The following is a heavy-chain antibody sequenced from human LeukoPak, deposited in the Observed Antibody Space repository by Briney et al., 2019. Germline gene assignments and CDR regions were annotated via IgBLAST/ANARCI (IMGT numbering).Heavy chain of an antibody. CDR1: GGSISIYNFY. J-gene: IGHJ4*02. D-gene: IGHD6-13*01. CDR2: IYNAGST. Sequence: SETLSLTCTVSGGSISIYNFYWGWVRQPPGKGLEWIGNIYNAGSTYYNPSLKSRVTISVDTSKNQFSLKVSSVTAADTAVYYCASAGVTYSSSWYYFDYWGQGTLVTVSS. CDR3: ASAGVTYSSSWYYFDY. V-gene: IGHV4-39*01.